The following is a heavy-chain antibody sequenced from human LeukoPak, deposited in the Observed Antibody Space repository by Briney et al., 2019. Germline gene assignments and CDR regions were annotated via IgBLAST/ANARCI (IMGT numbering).Heavy chain of an antibody. Sequence: SETLSLTCTVSGGSISSSSYYWGWIRQPPGKGLEWIGSIYYSGSTYYNPSLKSRVTISVDTSKNQFSLKLSSVTAADTAAYYCARWAEPFDYWGRGTLVTVSS. CDR3: ARWAEPFDY. CDR1: GGSISSSSYY. CDR2: IYYSGST. J-gene: IGHJ4*02. V-gene: IGHV4-39*01.